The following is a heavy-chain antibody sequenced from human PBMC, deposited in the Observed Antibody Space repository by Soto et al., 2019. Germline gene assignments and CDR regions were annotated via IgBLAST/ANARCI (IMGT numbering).Heavy chain of an antibody. V-gene: IGHV3-33*01. Sequence: GGSLRLSCAASGFTFSSYGMHWVRQAPGKGLEWVAVIWYDGSNKYYADSVKGRFTISRDNSKNTLYLQMNSLRAEDTAVYYCAREGYDFWSGYLPRFDYWGQGTLVTVSS. J-gene: IGHJ4*02. CDR2: IWYDGSNK. CDR3: AREGYDFWSGYLPRFDY. D-gene: IGHD3-3*01. CDR1: GFTFSSYG.